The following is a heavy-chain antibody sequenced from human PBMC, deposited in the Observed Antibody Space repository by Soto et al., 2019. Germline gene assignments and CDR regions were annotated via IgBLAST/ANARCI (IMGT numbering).Heavy chain of an antibody. D-gene: IGHD6-19*01. CDR1: GGTFSTYA. V-gene: IGHV1-69*06. Sequence: SVKVSCKVSGGTFSTYAISWVRQAPGQGLEWMGGIIPIFNAAKYAQKFQGRVTITADKSTSTAHMELSSLRSEDTAVYYCARQMVSSGWHYGNWFDPWGQGTPVTVSS. J-gene: IGHJ5*02. CDR2: IIPIFNAA. CDR3: ARQMVSSGWHYGNWFDP.